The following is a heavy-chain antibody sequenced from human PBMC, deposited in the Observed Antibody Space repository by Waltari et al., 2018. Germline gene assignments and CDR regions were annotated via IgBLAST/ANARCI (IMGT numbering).Heavy chain of an antibody. CDR3: ARRLGRDGYNGPDFDY. J-gene: IGHJ4*02. D-gene: IGHD5-12*01. CDR1: GGSFSGYY. CDR2: INHSGST. V-gene: IGHV4-34*01. Sequence: QVQLQQWGAGLLKPSETLSLTCAVYGGSFSGYYWCWIRQPPGEGLEGIGEINHSGSTNYNPSLKSRVTISVDTSKNQFSLKLSSVTAADKAVYYCARRLGRDGYNGPDFDYWGQGTLVTVSS.